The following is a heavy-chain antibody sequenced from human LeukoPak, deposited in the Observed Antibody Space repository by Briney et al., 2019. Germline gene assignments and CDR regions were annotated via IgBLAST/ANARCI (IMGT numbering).Heavy chain of an antibody. D-gene: IGHD1-14*01. CDR2: ISISGGST. V-gene: IGHV3-23*01. CDR3: TKPSGSTDYYYGMDV. CDR1: GFTFSSYA. Sequence: PGGSLRLSCAASGFTFSSYAMTWVRQAPGKGLEWVSGISISGGSTYYADSVKGRFSISRDNSKNTLCLQMNSLRAEGTAVYYCTKPSGSTDYYYGMDVWGQGTTVTVSS. J-gene: IGHJ6*02.